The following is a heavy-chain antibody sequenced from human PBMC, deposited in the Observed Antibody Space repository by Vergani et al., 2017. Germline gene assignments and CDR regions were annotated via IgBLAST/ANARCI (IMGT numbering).Heavy chain of an antibody. V-gene: IGHV3-43*01. Sequence: VQLVESGGGVVQPGRSLRLSCAASGFTFDDYTMHWVRQAPGKGLEWVSLISWDGGSTYYADSVKGRFTISRDNSKNSLYLQMNSLRTEDTALYYCAKDGGAYCGGDCYSTYFDYWGQGTLVTVSS. CDR1: GFTFDDYT. J-gene: IGHJ4*02. D-gene: IGHD2-21*02. CDR2: ISWDGGST. CDR3: AKDGGAYCGGDCYSTYFDY.